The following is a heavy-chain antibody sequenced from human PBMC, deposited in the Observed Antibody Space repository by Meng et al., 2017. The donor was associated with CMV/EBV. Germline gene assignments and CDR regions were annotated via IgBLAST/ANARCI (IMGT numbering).Heavy chain of an antibody. D-gene: IGHD2-15*01. CDR3: VRNPPLFPYDY. CDR1: GFTFSNYW. V-gene: IGHV3-74*01. Sequence: GESLKISCAASGFTFSNYWMHWVRQAPGEGLVWVSRMNNDGTITDYADSVKGRFTISRDNAKNTLYLQMNSLRAEDTAVYYYVRNPPLFPYDYWGQGTLVTVSS. J-gene: IGHJ4*02. CDR2: MNNDGTIT.